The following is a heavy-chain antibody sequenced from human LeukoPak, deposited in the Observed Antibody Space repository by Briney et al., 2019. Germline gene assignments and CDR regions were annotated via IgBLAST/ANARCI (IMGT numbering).Heavy chain of an antibody. V-gene: IGHV3-48*02. D-gene: IGHD3-22*01. CDR2: ISSSSSTI. CDR1: GFTFSSYS. CDR3: ARAEAYYYDSSGYYDY. J-gene: IGHJ4*02. Sequence: GGSLRLSCAASGFTFSSYSMNWVRQAPGKGLEWVSYISSSSSTIYYADSVKGRFTISRDNAKNSLYLQMNSLRDEDTAVYYCARAEAYYYDSSGYYDYWGQGALVTVSS.